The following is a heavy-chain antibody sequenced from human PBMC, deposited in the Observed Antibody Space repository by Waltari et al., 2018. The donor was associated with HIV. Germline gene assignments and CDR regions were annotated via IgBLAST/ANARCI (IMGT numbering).Heavy chain of an antibody. CDR2: IIPIFGTA. Sequence: QVQLVQSGAEVKKPGSSVKVSCKASGGTFSSYAISWVRQAPGQGREWMGGIIPIFGTANYAQKFQGRVTITADESTSTAYMELSSLRSEDTAVYYCARDPRASSPPVTSYYYGMDVWGQGTTVTVSS. V-gene: IGHV1-69*12. D-gene: IGHD4-17*01. CDR3: ARDPRASSPPVTSYYYGMDV. CDR1: GGTFSSYA. J-gene: IGHJ6*02.